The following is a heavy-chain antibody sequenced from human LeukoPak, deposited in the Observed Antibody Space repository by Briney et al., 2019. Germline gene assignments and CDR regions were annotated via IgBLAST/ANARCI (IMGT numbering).Heavy chain of an antibody. D-gene: IGHD6-19*01. CDR1: GGSFSGYY. V-gene: IGHV4-34*01. CDR2: INHSGST. CDR3: ARVRYSSGWYPRGLFDY. J-gene: IGHJ4*02. Sequence: SETQSLTCAVYGGSFSGYYWSWIRQPPGKGLEWIGEINHSGSTNYNPSLKSRVTISVDTSKNQFSLKLSSVTAADTAVYYCARVRYSSGWYPRGLFDYWGQGTLVTVSS.